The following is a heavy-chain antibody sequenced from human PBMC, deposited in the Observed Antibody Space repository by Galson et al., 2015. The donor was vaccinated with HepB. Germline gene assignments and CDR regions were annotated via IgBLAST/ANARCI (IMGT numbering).Heavy chain of an antibody. Sequence: SLRLSCAASRFTFSDYAMAWVRQAPGKGLEWVSAISGSGGTTYYAASVKGRFTISRDNSKNTLYVQMNSLRDEDTAVYYCVKETSSWFRYYFDYWGQGTLVTVSS. CDR1: RFTFSDYA. V-gene: IGHV3-23*01. CDR2: ISGSGGTT. D-gene: IGHD6-13*01. J-gene: IGHJ4*02. CDR3: VKETSSWFRYYFDY.